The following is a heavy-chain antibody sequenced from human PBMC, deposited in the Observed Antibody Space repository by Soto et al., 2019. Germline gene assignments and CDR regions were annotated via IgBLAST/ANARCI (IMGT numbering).Heavy chain of an antibody. CDR2: IIPIFGTA. J-gene: IGHJ6*02. Sequence: SVKVSFKTCGGPFSSYAISLVRQAPGQGLEWMGGIIPIFGTANYAQKFQGRVTITADESTSTAYMELSSLRSEDTAVYYCASGKVRNIGGMDVWGQGTTVTVSS. CDR1: GGPFSSYA. D-gene: IGHD3-10*01. CDR3: ASGKVRNIGGMDV. V-gene: IGHV1-69*13.